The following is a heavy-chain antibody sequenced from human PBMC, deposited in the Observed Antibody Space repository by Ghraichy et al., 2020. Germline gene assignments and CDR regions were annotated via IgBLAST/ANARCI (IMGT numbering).Heavy chain of an antibody. J-gene: IGHJ4*02. D-gene: IGHD5-18*01. CDR3: ARDKDTAMVILDY. CDR1: GFTFSSYA. Sequence: GSLNISCAASGFTFSSYAMHWVRQAPGKGLEWVAVISYDGSNKYYADSVKGRFTISRDNSKNTLYLQMNSLRAEDTAVYYCARDKDTAMVILDYWGQGTLVTVSS. V-gene: IGHV3-30*04. CDR2: ISYDGSNK.